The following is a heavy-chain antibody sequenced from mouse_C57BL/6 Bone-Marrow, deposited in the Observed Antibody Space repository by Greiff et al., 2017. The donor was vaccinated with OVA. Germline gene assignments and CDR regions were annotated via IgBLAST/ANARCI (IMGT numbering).Heavy chain of an antibody. CDR3: ARHGLRQGGYAMDY. Sequence: EVKLVESGGGLVQPGGSLKLSCAASGFTFSDYYMYWVRQTPEKRLEWVAYISNGGGSTYYPDTVKGRFTIYRDNAKHTLYLQMSRLKSEDTAMYYCARHGLRQGGYAMDYWGQGTSVTVSS. CDR1: GFTFSDYY. J-gene: IGHJ4*01. CDR2: ISNGGGST. V-gene: IGHV5-12*01. D-gene: IGHD2-4*01.